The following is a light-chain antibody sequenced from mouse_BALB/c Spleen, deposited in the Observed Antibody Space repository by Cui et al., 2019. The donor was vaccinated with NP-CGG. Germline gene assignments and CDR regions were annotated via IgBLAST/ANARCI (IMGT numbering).Light chain of an antibody. J-gene: IGLJ1*01. CDR3: ALWYSNHWV. Sequence: QDVVTPEFAPTTAPGETVTLTCRSSTGAVTTCNYANWVQEKPYHLFTGLIGGTNNRAPGVPARFSGSLIGDKAALTITGAQTEDEAIYFCALWYSNHWVFGGGTKLTVL. CDR1: TGAVTTCNY. V-gene: IGLV1*01. CDR2: GTN.